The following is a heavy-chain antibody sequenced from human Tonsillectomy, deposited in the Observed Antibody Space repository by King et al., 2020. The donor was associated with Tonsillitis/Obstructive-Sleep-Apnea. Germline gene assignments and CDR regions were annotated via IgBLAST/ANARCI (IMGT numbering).Heavy chain of an antibody. Sequence: QLVQSGGGLVQPGGSLRLSCAASGFTLSDHYMDWVRQAPGKGLEWVGRTRNKANSYTTEYTASGKGRFTISRDDSKNSLYLQMNSLKTEDAAVYYCARGVGKEGPWGQGTLVTVSS. J-gene: IGHJ5*02. CDR1: GFTLSDHY. CDR2: TRNKANSYTT. D-gene: IGHD1-26*01. V-gene: IGHV3-72*01. CDR3: ARGVGKEGP.